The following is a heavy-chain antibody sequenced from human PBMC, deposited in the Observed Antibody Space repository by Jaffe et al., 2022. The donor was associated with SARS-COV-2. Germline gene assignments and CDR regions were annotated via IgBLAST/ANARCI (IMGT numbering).Heavy chain of an antibody. J-gene: IGHJ4*02. Sequence: EVQLLESGGGLVQPGGSLRLSCAASGFTFSSYAMSWVRQAPGKGLEWVSAISGSGGSTYYADSVKGRFTISRDNSKNTLYLQMNSLRAEDTAVYYCAKLSLGYSSSWYFFHYWGQGTLVTVSS. CDR2: ISGSGGST. CDR1: GFTFSSYA. D-gene: IGHD6-13*01. V-gene: IGHV3-23*01. CDR3: AKLSLGYSSSWYFFHY.